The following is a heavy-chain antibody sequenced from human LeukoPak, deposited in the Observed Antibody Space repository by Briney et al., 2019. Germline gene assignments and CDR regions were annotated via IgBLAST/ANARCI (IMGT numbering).Heavy chain of an antibody. CDR1: GGTFSSYA. V-gene: IGHV1-69*05. CDR3: AGGDILWVFDY. D-gene: IGHD2/OR15-2a*01. Sequence: GASVKVSCKASGGTFSSYAISWVRQAPGQGLEWMGRIIPIFGTANYAQKFQGRVTITTDESTSTAYMELSSLRSEDTAVYYCAGGDILWVFDYWGQGTLVTVSS. CDR2: IIPIFGTA. J-gene: IGHJ4*02.